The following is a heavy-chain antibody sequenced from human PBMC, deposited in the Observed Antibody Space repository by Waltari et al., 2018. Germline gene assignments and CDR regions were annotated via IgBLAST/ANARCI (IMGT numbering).Heavy chain of an antibody. Sequence: GGSLRLSCAASGFTFSSYAMSWVRQAPGKGLEWVSAISGSGGSTYYADSVKGRFTISRDNSKNTLYLQMNSLRAEDTAVYYCAKPPRTGGGATRVYFDYWGQGTLVTVSS. CDR2: ISGSGGST. CDR1: GFTFSSYA. V-gene: IGHV3-23*01. J-gene: IGHJ4*02. D-gene: IGHD3-16*01. CDR3: AKPPRTGGGATRVYFDY.